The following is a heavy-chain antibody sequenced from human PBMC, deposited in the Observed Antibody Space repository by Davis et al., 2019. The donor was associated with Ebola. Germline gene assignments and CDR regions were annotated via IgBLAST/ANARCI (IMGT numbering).Heavy chain of an antibody. CDR2: ISTDGGST. D-gene: IGHD2-2*01. Sequence: PGGSLRLSCAASGFTFSTYWMHWVRQVPGKGLVWVSRISTDGGSTSYADSVEGRFTISRDNAKDSLYLQMNSLRAEDTAVYYCARVPGGCSSASCSRPYFYYYMDVWGKGTTVSVSS. CDR1: GFTFSTYW. V-gene: IGHV3-74*01. CDR3: ARVPGGCSSASCSRPYFYYYMDV. J-gene: IGHJ6*03.